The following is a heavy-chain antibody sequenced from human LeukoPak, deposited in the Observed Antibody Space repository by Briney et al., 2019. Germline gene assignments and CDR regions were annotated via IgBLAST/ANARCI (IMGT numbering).Heavy chain of an antibody. Sequence: GRSLRLSCAASGFTFSSYAMHWVRQAPGKGLEWVAVISYDGSNKYYADSVKGRFTISRDNSKNTLYLQMNSLRAEDTAVYYCASYDYSWGQGTLVTVSS. CDR3: ASYDYS. J-gene: IGHJ5*02. CDR1: GFTFSSYA. V-gene: IGHV3-30*04. CDR2: ISYDGSNK. D-gene: IGHD4/OR15-4a*01.